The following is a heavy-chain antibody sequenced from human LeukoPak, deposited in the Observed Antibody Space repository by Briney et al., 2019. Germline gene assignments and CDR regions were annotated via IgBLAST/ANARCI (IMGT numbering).Heavy chain of an antibody. Sequence: GGCRRLSCAASGFTFISYAMHWVRQAPGKGLEWVAVISYDGSNKYYADSVKGRFTISRDNSKNTLYLQMNSLRAEDTAVYYCAGTSLLGVVIIFDYWGQGTLVTVSS. CDR1: GFTFISYA. V-gene: IGHV3-30-3*01. D-gene: IGHD3-3*01. CDR2: ISYDGSNK. J-gene: IGHJ4*02. CDR3: AGTSLLGVVIIFDY.